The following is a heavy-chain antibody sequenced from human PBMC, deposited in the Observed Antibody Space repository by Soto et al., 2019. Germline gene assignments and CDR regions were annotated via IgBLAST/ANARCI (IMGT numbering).Heavy chain of an antibody. CDR3: ARADCGGDCYGVGVFDI. D-gene: IGHD2-21*02. Sequence: SETLSLTCTVSGGSISSGGYYWSWIRQHPGKGLEWIGYIYYSGSTYYNPSLKSRVTISVDTSKNQFSLKLSSVTAADTAVYYCARADCGGDCYGVGVFDIGGQGTMVTVSS. CDR1: GGSISSGGYY. J-gene: IGHJ3*02. CDR2: IYYSGST. V-gene: IGHV4-31*03.